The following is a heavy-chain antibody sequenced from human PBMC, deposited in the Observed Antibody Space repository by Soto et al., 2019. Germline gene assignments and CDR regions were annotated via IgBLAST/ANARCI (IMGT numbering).Heavy chain of an antibody. D-gene: IGHD6-6*01. CDR1: GYSFTSYW. CDR2: IDPSDSYT. CDR3: ARHGQGIAARPTRDYYYYGMDV. V-gene: IGHV5-10-1*01. J-gene: IGHJ6*02. Sequence: GESLKISCKGSGYSFTSYWISWVRQMPGKGLEWMGRIDPSDSYTNYSPSFQGHVAISADKSISTAYLQWSSLKASDTAMYYCARHGQGIAARPTRDYYYYGMDVWGQGTPVTVSS.